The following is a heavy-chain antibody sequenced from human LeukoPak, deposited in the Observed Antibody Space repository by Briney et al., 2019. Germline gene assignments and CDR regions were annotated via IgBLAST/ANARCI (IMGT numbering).Heavy chain of an antibody. Sequence: GGSLRLSCAASGFTFSSYSMNWVRQAPGKGLEWVSSISNSSSYIYYADSVKGRFTISRDNAKSSLYLQMNSLRAEDTAVYYCARALVSGLTYYYDSSGYAFGYWGQGTLVTVSS. J-gene: IGHJ4*02. V-gene: IGHV3-21*01. CDR2: ISNSSSYI. CDR3: ARALVSGLTYYYDSSGYAFGY. D-gene: IGHD3-22*01. CDR1: GFTFSSYS.